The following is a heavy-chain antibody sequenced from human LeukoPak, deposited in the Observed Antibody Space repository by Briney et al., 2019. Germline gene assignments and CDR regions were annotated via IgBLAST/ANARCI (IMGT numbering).Heavy chain of an antibody. Sequence: SETLSLTCAVYGGSFSGYYWSWIRQPPGKGLEWIGEINHSGSTNYNPSLKSRVTISVDTSKNQFSLKLSSVTAADTAVYYCARHGYDYVWGSHATDAFDIWGQGTMVTVSS. CDR3: ARHGYDYVWGSHATDAFDI. D-gene: IGHD3-16*01. V-gene: IGHV4-34*01. J-gene: IGHJ3*02. CDR2: INHSGST. CDR1: GGSFSGYY.